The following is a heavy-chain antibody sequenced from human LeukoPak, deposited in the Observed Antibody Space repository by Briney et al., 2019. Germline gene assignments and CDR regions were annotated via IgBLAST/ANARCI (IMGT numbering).Heavy chain of an antibody. D-gene: IGHD6-13*01. CDR3: AREGQQPETYYYYYYMDV. J-gene: IGHJ6*03. CDR1: GGTFSSYA. V-gene: IGHV1-69*01. CDR2: IIPIFGTA. Sequence: GSSVKVSCKASGGTFSSYAISWVRQAPGQGLEWMGGIIPIFGTANYAQKFQGRVTITADESTSTAYMELSSLRSEDTAVYYCAREGQQPETYYYYYYMDVWGKGTTVTVSS.